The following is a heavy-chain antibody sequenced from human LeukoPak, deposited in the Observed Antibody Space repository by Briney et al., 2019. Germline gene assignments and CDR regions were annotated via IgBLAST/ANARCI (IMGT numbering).Heavy chain of an antibody. CDR1: GGSFSGYY. Sequence: SETLSLTCAVYGGSFSGYYWSWIRQPPGKGLEWIGEINHSGSTNYNPSLKSRVTISVDTSKNQFSLKLSSVTAADTAVYYCARAARQNTIDYWGQGALVTVSS. J-gene: IGHJ4*02. CDR3: ARAARQNTIDY. D-gene: IGHD6-6*01. V-gene: IGHV4-34*01. CDR2: INHSGST.